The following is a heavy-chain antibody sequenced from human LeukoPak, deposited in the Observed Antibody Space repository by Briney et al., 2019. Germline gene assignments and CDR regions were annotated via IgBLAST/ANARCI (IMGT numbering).Heavy chain of an antibody. D-gene: IGHD5-18*01. J-gene: IGHJ5*02. V-gene: IGHV4-59*01. CDR3: ARDSGSYGYWWFDP. CDR1: GGSISSYY. CDR2: IYYSGST. Sequence: SETLSLTCTVSGGSISSYYWSWIRQPPGKGLEWIGYIYYSGSTNYNPSLKSRVTISVDTSKNQFSLKLSSVTAADTAVYYCARDSGSYGYWWFDPWGQGTLVTVSS.